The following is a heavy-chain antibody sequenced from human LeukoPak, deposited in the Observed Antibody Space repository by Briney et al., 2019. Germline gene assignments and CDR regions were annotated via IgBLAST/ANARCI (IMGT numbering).Heavy chain of an antibody. Sequence: GGSLRLSCAASGFTFSSYAMHWVRQAPGKGLEWVAVISYDGSNKYYADSMKGRFTISRDNSKNTLYLQMNSLRAEDTAVYYCARDWNDVVVPAAKNYSYGMDVWGQGTTVTVSS. CDR2: ISYDGSNK. CDR1: GFTFSSYA. D-gene: IGHD2-2*01. J-gene: IGHJ6*02. CDR3: ARDWNDVVVPAAKNYSYGMDV. V-gene: IGHV3-30-3*01.